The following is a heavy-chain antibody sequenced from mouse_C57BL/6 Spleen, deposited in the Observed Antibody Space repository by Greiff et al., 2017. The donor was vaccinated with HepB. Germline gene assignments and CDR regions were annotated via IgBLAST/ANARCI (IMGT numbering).Heavy chain of an antibody. CDR2: IHPNSGSN. CDR3: ARSSYDYSYFDY. V-gene: IGHV1-64*01. J-gene: IGHJ2*01. Sequence: QVQLQQPGAELVKPGASVKLSCKASGYTFTSYWMHWVKQRPGQGLEWIGMIHPNSGSNNYNEKFKSKATLTVDKSSSTAYMQLSSLTSEDSAVYYCARSSYDYSYFDYWGQGTTLTVSS. D-gene: IGHD2-4*01. CDR1: GYTFTSYW.